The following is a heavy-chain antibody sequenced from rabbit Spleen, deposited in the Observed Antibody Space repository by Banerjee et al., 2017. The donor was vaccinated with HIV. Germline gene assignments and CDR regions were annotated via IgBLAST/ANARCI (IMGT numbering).Heavy chain of an antibody. Sequence: QQRLVESGGGLVKPGASLTLTCKASGFSFSNKAVMCWVRQAPGKGLDWIACIAGSSSGFTYFATWAKGRFTCSKTSSTTVTLQMTRLTAADTATYFCARDTSSSFSSYGMDLWGQGTLVTVS. CDR3: ARDTSSSFSSYGMDL. V-gene: IGHV1S45*01. CDR1: GFSFSNKAV. J-gene: IGHJ6*01. CDR2: IAGSSSGFT. D-gene: IGHD1-1*01.